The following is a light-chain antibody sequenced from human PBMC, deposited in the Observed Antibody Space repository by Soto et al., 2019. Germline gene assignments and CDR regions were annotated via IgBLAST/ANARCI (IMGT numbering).Light chain of an antibody. CDR1: QSISSW. CDR2: KAS. J-gene: IGKJ5*01. Sequence: DIQMTQSPSTLSASVGDRVTITCRASQSISSWVAWYQQKPGKAPKLLIYKASSLESGVPSRFSGSGSGTEFTLTISSLQPDDFATYYCQKYNSFPDTFGQGTRLEIK. V-gene: IGKV1-5*03. CDR3: QKYNSFPDT.